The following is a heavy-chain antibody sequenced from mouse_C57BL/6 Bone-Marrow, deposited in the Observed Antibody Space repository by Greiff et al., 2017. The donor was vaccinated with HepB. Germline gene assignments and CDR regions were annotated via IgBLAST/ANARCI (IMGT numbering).Heavy chain of an antibody. V-gene: IGHV1-76*01. CDR3: ARSDY. Sequence: VQLQESGAELVRPGASVKLSCKASGYTFTDYYINWVKQRPGQGLEWIARIYPGSGNTYYNEKFKGKATLTAEKSSSTAYMQLSSLTSEDSAVYFCARSDYWGQGTTLTVSS. J-gene: IGHJ2*01. CDR2: IYPGSGNT. CDR1: GYTFTDYY.